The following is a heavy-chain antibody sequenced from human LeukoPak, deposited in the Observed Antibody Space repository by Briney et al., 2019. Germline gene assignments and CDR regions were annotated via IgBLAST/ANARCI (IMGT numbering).Heavy chain of an antibody. CDR1: GGSISTHH. J-gene: IGHJ4*02. CDR3: ARDPRDNNWYNFDS. Sequence: PSETLSLTCTVSGGSISTHHWNWIRQPPGKGLEYVGNIHGSGSTNYNPSLTSRVTISIDTSKKQFSLNLRSETAADTAVYYCARDPRDNNWYNFDSWGRGTLVTVSS. D-gene: IGHD1-1*01. CDR2: IHGSGST. V-gene: IGHV4-59*11.